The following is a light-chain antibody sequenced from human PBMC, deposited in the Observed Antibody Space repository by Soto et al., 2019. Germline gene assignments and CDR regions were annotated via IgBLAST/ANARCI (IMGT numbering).Light chain of an antibody. CDR1: SRDVGAYDY. J-gene: IGLJ1*01. CDR2: YVD. V-gene: IGLV2-14*03. Sequence: QSALTQPPSVSGSPGQSITISCTGTSRDVGAYDYVSWYLQYPDKAPQLLIYYVDHRPSGVSSRISGSKSGNTASLTISGLQAEDEGDYYCCSYADGSIYFFGTG. CDR3: CSYADGSIYF.